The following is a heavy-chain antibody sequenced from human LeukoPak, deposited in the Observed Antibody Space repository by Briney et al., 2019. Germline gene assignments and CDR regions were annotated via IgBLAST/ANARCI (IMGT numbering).Heavy chain of an antibody. V-gene: IGHV4-34*01. CDR1: GGSFSGYY. J-gene: IGHJ2*01. CDR3: ARDRRSWYFDL. CDR2: INHSGST. Sequence: KPSETLSLTCAVYGGSFSGYYWSWIRQPPGKGLEWIGEINHSGSTNYNPSLKSRVTISVDTSKNQFSLKLSSVTAADTAVYYCARDRRSWYFDLWGRGTPVTVSS. D-gene: IGHD2-15*01.